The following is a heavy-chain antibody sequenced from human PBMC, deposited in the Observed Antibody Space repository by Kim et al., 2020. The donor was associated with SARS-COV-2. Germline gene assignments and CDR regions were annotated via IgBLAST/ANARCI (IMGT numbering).Heavy chain of an antibody. CDR3: ARGGLNWNDVDY. CDR1: GFTFSDYH. CDR2: ISGGSSYT. D-gene: IGHD1-1*01. J-gene: IGHJ4*02. Sequence: GGSLRLSCTTSGFTFSDYHMSWIRQAPGKGLEWISYISGGSSYTNYADSVKGRFTISRDNAKNSLYLQMKSLRAEDTAVYYCARGGLNWNDVDYWGQGTLVTVSS. V-gene: IGHV3-11*05.